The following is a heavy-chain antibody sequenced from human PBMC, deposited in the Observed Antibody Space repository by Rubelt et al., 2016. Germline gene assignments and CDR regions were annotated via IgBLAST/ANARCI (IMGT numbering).Heavy chain of an antibody. Sequence: RYWMHWVRQAPGKGLVWVSRINSDGSSTYYADSVKGRFTISRDNAKNTLYLQMNSLRAEDTAIYFCARGVDTAGAGYWGQGTLVTVSS. V-gene: IGHV3-74*01. CDR1: RYW. D-gene: IGHD5-18*01. J-gene: IGHJ4*02. CDR2: INSDGSST. CDR3: ARGVDTAGAGY.